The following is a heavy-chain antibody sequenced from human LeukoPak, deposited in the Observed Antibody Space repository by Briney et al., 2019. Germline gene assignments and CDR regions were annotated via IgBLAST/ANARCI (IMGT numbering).Heavy chain of an antibody. V-gene: IGHV4-4*07. CDR1: GGSIGSYY. CDR2: INTSGST. Sequence: SETLSLTCTVSGGSIGSYYWSWIRRPAGKGLEWIGRINTSGSTHYNPSLKSRVTMSVDTSENHFSLRLTSVTAADTAVYYCARLITGTTTTFDIWGQGTMVTVSS. D-gene: IGHD1-7*01. CDR3: ARLITGTTTTFDI. J-gene: IGHJ3*02.